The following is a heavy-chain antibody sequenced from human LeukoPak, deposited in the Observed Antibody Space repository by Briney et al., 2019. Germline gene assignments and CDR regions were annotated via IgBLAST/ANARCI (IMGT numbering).Heavy chain of an antibody. CDR1: GYTFTSYD. V-gene: IGHV1-8*01. CDR2: MNPNSGNT. CDR3: ARYSSTSGHISL. J-gene: IGHJ4*02. D-gene: IGHD2-2*02. Sequence: ASVKVSCKASGYTFTSYDINWVRQATGQGLEWMGWMNPNSGNTGYAQKFQGRVTMTRNTSISTADMELSSLRSEDPAVYYCARYSSTSGHISLWGQGTLVTVSS.